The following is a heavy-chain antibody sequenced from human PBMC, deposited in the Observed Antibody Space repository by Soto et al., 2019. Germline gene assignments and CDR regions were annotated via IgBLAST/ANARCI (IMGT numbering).Heavy chain of an antibody. J-gene: IGHJ5*02. CDR1: GFTFSSYA. D-gene: IGHD1-7*01. Sequence: EVQLLESGGGLVQPGGSLRLSCAASGFTFSSYAMNWVHQAPGNGLEWVSAISGSGGSRYYADSVKGRFTISRDNSKNTLYLQLNSLRAEDTAVYYCAKTVDSIELRWFDPWGQGTLVTVSS. CDR3: AKTVDSIELRWFDP. CDR2: ISGSGGSR. V-gene: IGHV3-23*01.